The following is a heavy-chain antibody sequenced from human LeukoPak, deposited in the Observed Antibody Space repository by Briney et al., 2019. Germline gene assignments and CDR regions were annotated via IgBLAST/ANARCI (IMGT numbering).Heavy chain of an antibody. D-gene: IGHD3-9*01. J-gene: IGHJ4*02. V-gene: IGHV3-20*04. CDR3: ARAGYDILTGTRAFDY. CDR1: GFTFVTYT. CDR2: INWNGGST. Sequence: GGSLRLSCAASGFTFVTYTMSWVRQAPGKGLEWVSGINWNGGSTGYADSVKGRFTISRDNAKNSLYLQMNSLRAEDTALYYCARAGYDILTGTRAFDYWGQGTLVTVSS.